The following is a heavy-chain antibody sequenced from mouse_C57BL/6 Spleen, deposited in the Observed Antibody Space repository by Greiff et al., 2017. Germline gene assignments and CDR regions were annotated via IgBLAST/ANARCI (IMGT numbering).Heavy chain of an antibody. CDR3: ARCGNYVGWFAY. CDR1: GFNIKDYY. V-gene: IGHV14-2*01. CDR2: IDPEDGET. Sequence: EVQLQQSGAELVKPGASVKLSCTASGFNIKDYYMHWVKQRTEQGLEWIGRIDPEDGETKYAPKFPGKATITADTSSNTAYLQLSSLTSEDTAVYYCARCGNYVGWFAYWGQGTLVTVSA. D-gene: IGHD2-1*01. J-gene: IGHJ3*01.